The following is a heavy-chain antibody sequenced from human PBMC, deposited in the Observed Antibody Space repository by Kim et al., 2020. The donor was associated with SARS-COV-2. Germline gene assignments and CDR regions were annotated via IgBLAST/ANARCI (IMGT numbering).Heavy chain of an antibody. Sequence: ASVKVSCKASGYTFTDHYIHWVRQAPGQGLEWLGIIKPSAGSTRSALTFQDRVTMTRDMSTSTVFLELASLTSEDTAVYFCARDGSRALEYWGQGTLVIVSP. J-gene: IGHJ4*02. CDR2: IKPSAGST. CDR3: ARDGSRALEY. CDR1: GYTFTDHY. D-gene: IGHD2-2*03. V-gene: IGHV1-46*01.